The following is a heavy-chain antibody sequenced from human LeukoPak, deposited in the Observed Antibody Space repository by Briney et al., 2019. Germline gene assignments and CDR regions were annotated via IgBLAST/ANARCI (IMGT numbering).Heavy chain of an antibody. D-gene: IGHD3-10*01. CDR2: ISYDGSNK. Sequence: GGSLRLSCAASGFTFSSYAMHWVRQAPGKGLEWVAVISYDGSNKYYADSVKGRFTISRDNSKNTLYLQMNSLRAEDTAVYYCARDGIPTLLWFGELLSYYFDYWGQGTLVTVSS. CDR1: GFTFSSYA. V-gene: IGHV3-30-3*01. J-gene: IGHJ4*02. CDR3: ARDGIPTLLWFGELLSYYFDY.